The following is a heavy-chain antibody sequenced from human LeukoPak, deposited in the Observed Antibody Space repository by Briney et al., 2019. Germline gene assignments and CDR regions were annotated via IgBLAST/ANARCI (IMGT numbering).Heavy chain of an antibody. D-gene: IGHD3-22*01. CDR3: AKFPVITMIVVAPEYFQH. CDR1: GFTFSSYA. V-gene: IGHV3-23*01. J-gene: IGHJ1*01. CDR2: ISGSGGST. Sequence: GGSLRLSCAASGFTFSSYAMSWVRQGPGKGLEWVSAISGSGGSTYYADSVKGRFTISRDNSKNTLYLQMNSLRAEDTAVYYCAKFPVITMIVVAPEYFQHWGQGTLVTVSS.